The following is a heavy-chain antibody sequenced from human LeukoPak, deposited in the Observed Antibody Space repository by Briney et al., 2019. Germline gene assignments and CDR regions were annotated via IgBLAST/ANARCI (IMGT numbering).Heavy chain of an antibody. J-gene: IGHJ4*02. D-gene: IGHD2-2*01. Sequence: ASVRVSCKASGYTFTNYGITWVRQAPGQGLEWMGWISAYSGNTNYVQKFQGRVTMATDAPTSTAYMELRSLRSDDTAIYYCARDIATVVHQDWGQGTLVIVSS. V-gene: IGHV1-18*01. CDR3: ARDIATVVHQD. CDR1: GYTFTNYG. CDR2: ISAYSGNT.